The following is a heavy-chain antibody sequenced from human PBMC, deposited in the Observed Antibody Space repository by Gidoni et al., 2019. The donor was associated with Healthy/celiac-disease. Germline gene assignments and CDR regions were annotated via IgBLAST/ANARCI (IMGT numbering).Heavy chain of an antibody. V-gene: IGHV3-30*18. CDR3: AKGGGSYSSAFDI. Sequence: QVQLVESGGGVVQPGRSLRLSCAASGFTFSSYGMHWVRQAPGKGLEWVAVISYDGSNKYYADSVKGRFTISRDNSKNTLYLQMNSLRAEDTAVYYCAKGGGSYSSAFDIWGQGTMVTVSS. CDR2: ISYDGSNK. CDR1: GFTFSSYG. J-gene: IGHJ3*02. D-gene: IGHD1-26*01.